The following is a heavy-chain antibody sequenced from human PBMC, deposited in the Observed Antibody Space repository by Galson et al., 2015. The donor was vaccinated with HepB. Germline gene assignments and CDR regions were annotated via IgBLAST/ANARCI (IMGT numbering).Heavy chain of an antibody. J-gene: IGHJ5*02. Sequence: SVKVSCKVSGYTLTELSMHWVRQAPGKGLEWMGGFDPEDGETIYAQKFQGRVTMTEDTSTDTAYIELSSLRSEDTAVYYCATVVVVPAAIPSGFDPWGQGTLVTVSS. CDR1: GYTLTELS. D-gene: IGHD2-2*01. V-gene: IGHV1-24*01. CDR3: ATVVVVPAAIPSGFDP. CDR2: FDPEDGET.